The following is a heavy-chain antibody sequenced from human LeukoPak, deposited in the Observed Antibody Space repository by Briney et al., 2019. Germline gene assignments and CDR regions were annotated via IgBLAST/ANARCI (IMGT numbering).Heavy chain of an antibody. CDR1: GGSFSGYY. CDR3: ARGGCSGGSCYEDAFDI. V-gene: IGHV4-34*01. CDR2: INHSGST. J-gene: IGHJ3*02. Sequence: SETLSLTCAVYGGSFSGYYWSRLRQPPGKGLEWIGEINHSGSTNYNPSLKSRVPISVDTSKNQFSLKLSSVTAADTAVYYCARGGCSGGSCYEDAFDIWGQGTMVTVSS. D-gene: IGHD2-15*01.